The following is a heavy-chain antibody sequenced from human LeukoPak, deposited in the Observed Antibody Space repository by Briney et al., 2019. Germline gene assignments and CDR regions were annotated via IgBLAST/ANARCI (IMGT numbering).Heavy chain of an antibody. J-gene: IGHJ4*02. V-gene: IGHV3-30*04. CDR1: GFTFSSYV. CDR3: ARGRIAAASTYYFDY. Sequence: PGGSLRLSCAASGFTFSSYVMHWVRQAPGKGLEWVAIISYDGSNEYYADSVKGRLTISRDNSKNTLYLQMNSLRAADTAVYYCARGRIAAASTYYFDYWGQGSLVTVSS. D-gene: IGHD6-13*01. CDR2: ISYDGSNE.